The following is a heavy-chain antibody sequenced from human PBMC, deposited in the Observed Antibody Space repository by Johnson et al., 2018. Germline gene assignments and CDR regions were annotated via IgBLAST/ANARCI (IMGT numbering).Heavy chain of an antibody. V-gene: IGHV3-30*18. CDR3: AKPRLLRNFPDAFDI. CDR2: ISYDGSNK. D-gene: IGHD1-7*01. J-gene: IGHJ3*02. Sequence: QVQLVESGGGVVQPGRSXRLSCAASGFTFSSYGMHWVRQAPGKGLEWVAVISYDGSNKYYADSVKGRFTIYRDNSKNTLYLQMNSLRAEDTAVYYCAKPRLLRNFPDAFDIWGQGTMVTVSS. CDR1: GFTFSSYG.